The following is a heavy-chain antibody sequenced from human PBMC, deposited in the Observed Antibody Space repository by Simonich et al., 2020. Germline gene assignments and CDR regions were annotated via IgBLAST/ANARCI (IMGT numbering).Heavy chain of an antibody. J-gene: IGHJ4*02. CDR2: INPNSGGK. V-gene: IGHV1-2*02. CDR3: ASSKLATIDY. D-gene: IGHD5-12*01. Sequence: QVQPVQSGAEVTKPGASVKVSCKASGYTFTGYDMHWVRQAPGQGLEWMGWINPNSGGKNYEQKFQGRVTMTRDTSISTADMELSRLRSDDTAVYYCASSKLATIDYWGQGTLVTVSS. CDR1: GYTFTGYD.